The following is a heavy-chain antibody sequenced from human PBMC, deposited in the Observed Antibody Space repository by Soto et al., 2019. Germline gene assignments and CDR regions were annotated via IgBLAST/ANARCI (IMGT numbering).Heavy chain of an antibody. V-gene: IGHV1-18*01. D-gene: IGHD6-13*01. Sequence: QVQLLQSGAEVKKPGASVKVSCKASGYPFTSYGISWVRQAPGQGLEWMGWISVDNGNTNYAQKLQGRVTMTTDTSTRTAYMELRSVRSDDTAAYYCARDLAASNCDYWGQGTLVTVSS. J-gene: IGHJ4*02. CDR2: ISVDNGNT. CDR3: ARDLAASNCDY. CDR1: GYPFTSYG.